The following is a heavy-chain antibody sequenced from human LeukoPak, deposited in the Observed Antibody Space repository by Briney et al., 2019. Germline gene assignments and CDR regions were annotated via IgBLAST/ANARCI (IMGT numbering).Heavy chain of an antibody. D-gene: IGHD3-10*01. CDR3: SKNPEERSRITMVRGVSGAFDY. V-gene: IGHV3-23*01. J-gene: IGHJ3*01. CDR1: GFTFSSYA. CDR2: ISGNSGST. Sequence: GGSLRLSCAASGFTFSSYAMSWVRQAPGKGLEWVSAISGNSGSTYYADSVKGRFTISRDNSKNTLYLQMNSLRAEDTALYYGSKNPEERSRITMVRGVSGAFDYWGQGTMVTVSS.